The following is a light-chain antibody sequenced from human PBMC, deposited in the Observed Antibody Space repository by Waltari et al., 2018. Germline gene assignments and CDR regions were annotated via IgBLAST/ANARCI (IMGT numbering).Light chain of an antibody. CDR3: QHYVNLPVT. J-gene: IGKJ1*01. V-gene: IGKV3-20*01. CDR2: DAS. Sequence: EIVLTQSPGTLSLSPGEIATLSCRASQSVGNSLAWYQQRPGQAPRLLIYDASTRATGTPGRFSGSGFGTDFSLAISSLEPEDFAVYFCQHYVNLPVTFGQGTKVEI. CDR1: QSVGNS.